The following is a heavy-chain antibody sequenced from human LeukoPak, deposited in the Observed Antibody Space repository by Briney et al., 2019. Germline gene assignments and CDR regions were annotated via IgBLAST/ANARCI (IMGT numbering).Heavy chain of an antibody. CDR2: IYYSGST. V-gene: IGHV4-28*01. Sequence: SETLSLTCAVSGYSITSSSWWGWIRQHPGKGLEWIGYIYYSGSTYYNPSLKSRVTISVDTSKNQFSLKLSSVTAADTAVYYCARGGPNFGVVIAHFDYWGQGTLVTVSS. D-gene: IGHD3-3*01. CDR3: ARGGPNFGVVIAHFDY. J-gene: IGHJ4*02. CDR1: GYSITSSSW.